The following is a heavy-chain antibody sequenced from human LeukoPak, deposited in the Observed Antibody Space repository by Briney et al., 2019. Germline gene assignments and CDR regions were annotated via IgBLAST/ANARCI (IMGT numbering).Heavy chain of an antibody. CDR1: GYTFTGYY. V-gene: IGHV1-2*02. Sequence: ASVKVSCKASGYTFTGYYMHWVRQAPGQGLEWMGWINPNSGGTNYAQKFQGRVTMTRDTSISTAYMELSRLRSDDTAVYYCARVGDSSSWQLDYWGQGTLVTVSS. J-gene: IGHJ4*02. D-gene: IGHD6-13*01. CDR2: INPNSGGT. CDR3: ARVGDSSSWQLDY.